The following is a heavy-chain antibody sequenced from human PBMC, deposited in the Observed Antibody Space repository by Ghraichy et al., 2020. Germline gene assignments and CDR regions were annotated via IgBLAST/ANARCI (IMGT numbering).Heavy chain of an antibody. V-gene: IGHV4-31*03. CDR1: GGSISSGGYY. CDR2: IYYSGST. Sequence: LSLTCTVSGGSISSGGYYWSWIRQHPGKGLEWIGYIYYSGSTYYNPSLKSRVTISVDTSKNQFSLKLSSVTAADTAVYYCARYWGSTPNWFDPWGQGTLVTVSS. D-gene: IGHD2-8*02. CDR3: ARYWGSTPNWFDP. J-gene: IGHJ5*02.